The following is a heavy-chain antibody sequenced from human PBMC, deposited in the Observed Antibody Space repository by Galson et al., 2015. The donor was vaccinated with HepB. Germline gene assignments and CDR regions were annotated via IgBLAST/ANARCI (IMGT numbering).Heavy chain of an antibody. D-gene: IGHD6-13*01. CDR3: AREGIAAATNPVDY. J-gene: IGHJ4*02. CDR1: GGTFSRYT. CDR2: ITPLFGTA. V-gene: IGHV1-69*13. Sequence: SVKVSCKASGGTFSRYTISWVRQAPGQGLEWMGGITPLFGTAKYAQRFQGRVTITADESMSTVYMDLNGLRSEDTAVYYCAREGIAAATNPVDYWGQGTLVTVSS.